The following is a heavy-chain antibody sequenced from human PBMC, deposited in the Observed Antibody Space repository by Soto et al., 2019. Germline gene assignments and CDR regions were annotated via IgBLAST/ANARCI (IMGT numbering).Heavy chain of an antibody. Sequence: AASVKVSCKASGYTFTSYDINWVRQATGQGLEWMGWMNPNSGNTGYAQKFQGRVTMTRNTSASTAYMELSSLRSEDTAVYYCARGITLPTPLDYWGQGTLVTVS. CDR2: MNPNSGNT. V-gene: IGHV1-8*01. D-gene: IGHD1-20*01. CDR3: ARGITLPTPLDY. CDR1: GYTFTSYD. J-gene: IGHJ4*02.